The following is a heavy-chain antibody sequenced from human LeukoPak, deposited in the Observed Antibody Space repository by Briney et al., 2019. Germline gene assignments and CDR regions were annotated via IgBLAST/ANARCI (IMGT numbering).Heavy chain of an antibody. V-gene: IGHV3-74*01. CDR1: GFTFSSYW. D-gene: IGHD3-10*01. J-gene: IGHJ4*02. CDR3: ANLAPPHYYGDY. CDR2: IKGDGSHT. Sequence: GGSLRLSCAASGFTFSSYWMSWVRQAPGKGLVWVSRIKGDGSHTIYADSVKGRFTISRDNSKNTLYLQMNSLRAEDTAVYYCANLAPPHYYGDYWGQGTLVTVSS.